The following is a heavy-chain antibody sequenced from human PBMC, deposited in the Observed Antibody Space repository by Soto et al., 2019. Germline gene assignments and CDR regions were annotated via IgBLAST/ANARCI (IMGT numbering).Heavy chain of an antibody. D-gene: IGHD5-12*01. Sequence: GASVKVSCKASGYTFTSYAMHWVRQAPGQRLEWMGWINAGNGNTKYSQKFQGRVTITRDTSASTAYMELSSLRSEDTAVYYCARDLEDSGYDTWFDPWGQGTLVTVS. CDR2: INAGNGNT. V-gene: IGHV1-3*01. CDR1: GYTFTSYA. J-gene: IGHJ5*02. CDR3: ARDLEDSGYDTWFDP.